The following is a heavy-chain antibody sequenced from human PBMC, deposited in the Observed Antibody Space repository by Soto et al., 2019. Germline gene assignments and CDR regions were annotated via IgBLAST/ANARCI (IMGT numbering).Heavy chain of an antibody. CDR2: IISASSET. CDR3: ARVDY. CDR1: GXTFSRVS. V-gene: IGHV3-21*01. J-gene: IGHJ4*02. Sequence: GSLRLSCDASGXTFSRVSMNWVRQVPGKGLELVASIISASSETWYADSVKGRFIISRDNAKNSLFLQMNTLRPEDSAIYYCARVDYWGPGTQGTVS.